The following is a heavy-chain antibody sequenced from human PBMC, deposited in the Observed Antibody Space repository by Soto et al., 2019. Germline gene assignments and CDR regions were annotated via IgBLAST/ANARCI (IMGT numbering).Heavy chain of an antibody. J-gene: IGHJ6*03. D-gene: IGHD2-15*01. Sequence: QVQLVESGGGLVKPGGSLRLSCAASGFTFSDYYMSWIRQAPGKGLEWVSYISSSGSTIYYADSVKGRFTISRDNAKNSLYLQMNSLRAEDTAVYYCARATCSGGSCYSIYYYYYMDVWGKGTPVTVSS. CDR3: ARATCSGGSCYSIYYYYYMDV. CDR2: ISSSGSTI. CDR1: GFTFSDYY. V-gene: IGHV3-11*01.